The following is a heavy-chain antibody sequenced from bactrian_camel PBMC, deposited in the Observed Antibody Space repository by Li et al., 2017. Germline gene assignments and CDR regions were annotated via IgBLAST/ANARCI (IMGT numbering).Heavy chain of an antibody. CDR3: AADSVGRCRARGWVERPSVAAYDY. D-gene: IGHD5*01. CDR2: PASDGST. J-gene: IGHJ4*01. V-gene: IGHV3S57*01. Sequence: HVQLVESGGGLVQAGGSLRLSCGSSSGHTGRMYCMAWFRLAPGKEREGVVAPASDGSTWYADSVKGRFTISKDDLKDTLYLQMNSLKPEDTAMYYCAADSVGRCRARGWVERPSVAAYDYWGQGTQVTVS. CDR1: GHTGRMYC.